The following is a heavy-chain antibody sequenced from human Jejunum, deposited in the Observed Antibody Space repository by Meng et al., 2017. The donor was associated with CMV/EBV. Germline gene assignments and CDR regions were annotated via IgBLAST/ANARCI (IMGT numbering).Heavy chain of an antibody. CDR1: GYTFTSYD. CDR3: ATGVADFEY. Sequence: QVERVESGDEVEKPGASVKVSLKASGYTFTSYDINWVRQGTGQGLEWMGWMNPNRGTTGYAQKFQGRVTMTRNISKSTAYMDLSSLRSEDTAVYYCATGVADFEYWGQGTLVTVSS. V-gene: IGHV1-8*01. D-gene: IGHD6-19*01. CDR2: MNPNRGTT. J-gene: IGHJ4*02.